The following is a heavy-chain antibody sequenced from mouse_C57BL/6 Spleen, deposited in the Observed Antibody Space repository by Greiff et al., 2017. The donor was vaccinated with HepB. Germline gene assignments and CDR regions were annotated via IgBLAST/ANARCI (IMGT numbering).Heavy chain of an antibody. V-gene: IGHV1-80*01. CDR3: ARPLTTGYWYFDV. Sequence: VQLQQSGAELVKPGASVKISCKASGYAFSSYWMNWVKQRPGKGLEWIGQIYPGDGDTNYNGKFKGKATLTADKSSSTAYMQLSSLTSEDSAVYVCARPLTTGYWYFDVWGTGTTVTVSS. CDR1: GYAFSSYW. CDR2: IYPGDGDT. D-gene: IGHD1-1*01. J-gene: IGHJ1*03.